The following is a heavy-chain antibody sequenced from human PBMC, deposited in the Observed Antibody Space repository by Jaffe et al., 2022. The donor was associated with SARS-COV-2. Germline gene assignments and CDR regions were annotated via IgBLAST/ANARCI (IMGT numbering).Heavy chain of an antibody. CDR2: IYSGGST. D-gene: IGHD3-22*01. J-gene: IGHJ3*02. CDR1: GFTVSSNY. Sequence: EVQLVETGGGLIQPGGSLRLSCAASGFTVSSNYMSWVRQAPGKGLEWVSVIYSGGSTYYADSVKGRFTISRDNSKNTLYLQMNSLRAEDTAVYYCARGIVVVGGGDAFDIWGQGTMVTVSS. V-gene: IGHV3-53*02. CDR3: ARGIVVVGGGDAFDI.